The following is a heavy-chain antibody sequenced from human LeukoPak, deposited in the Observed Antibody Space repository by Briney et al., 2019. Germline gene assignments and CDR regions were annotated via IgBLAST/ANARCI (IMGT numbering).Heavy chain of an antibody. J-gene: IGHJ4*02. V-gene: IGHV4-34*01. D-gene: IGHD4-23*01. Sequence: SETLSLTCAVYGGSFSGYYWSWIRQPPGKGLEWIGEINHSGSTNYNPSLKSRVTILVDTSKNQFSLKLSSVTAADTAVYYCARETGGNSGYWGQGTLVTVSS. CDR2: INHSGST. CDR1: GGSFSGYY. CDR3: ARETGGNSGY.